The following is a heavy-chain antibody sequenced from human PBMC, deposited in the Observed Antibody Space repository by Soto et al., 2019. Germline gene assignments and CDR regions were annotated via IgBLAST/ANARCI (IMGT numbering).Heavy chain of an antibody. CDR2: INHSGST. CDR1: GGSFSGYY. D-gene: IGHD3-10*01. Sequence: SETLSLTCAVYGGSFSGYYWSWIRQPPGKGLEWIGEINHSGSTNYNPSLKSRVTISVDTSKNQFSLKLSSVTAADTAVYYCARVRKRPGKLRMVRGVIDYWGQGTLVTVSS. V-gene: IGHV4-34*01. CDR3: ARVRKRPGKLRMVRGVIDY. J-gene: IGHJ4*02.